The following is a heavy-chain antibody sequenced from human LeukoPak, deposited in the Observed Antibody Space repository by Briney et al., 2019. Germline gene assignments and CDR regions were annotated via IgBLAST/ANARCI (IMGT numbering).Heavy chain of an antibody. D-gene: IGHD6-6*01. V-gene: IGHV1-18*01. CDR1: GYTFSSYG. CDR2: ISTYNGKT. J-gene: IGHJ4*02. CDR3: ARLKQLVCIDY. Sequence: ASVKVSCKASGYTFSSYGITWVRQASGQGLQWMGWISTYNGKTNYVQKLQGRITMTTDTSTNTAYMELRSLTSDDSAVYYCARLKQLVCIDYWGQGTLITVSS.